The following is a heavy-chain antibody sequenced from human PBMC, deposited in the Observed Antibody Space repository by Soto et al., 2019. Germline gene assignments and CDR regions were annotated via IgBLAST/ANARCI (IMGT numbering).Heavy chain of an antibody. D-gene: IGHD6-19*01. J-gene: IGHJ4*02. Sequence: GGSLSLSCEASGFTFSSYWMNWVRQAPGKGLEWVAIIKKDGSEKKYVGSVKGRFAISRDNAKNTLYLQMNGPRAEDTAVYYCAGGSGWLIDYWGRGTLVTVSS. CDR3: AGGSGWLIDY. CDR2: IKKDGSEK. V-gene: IGHV3-7*03. CDR1: GFTFSSYW.